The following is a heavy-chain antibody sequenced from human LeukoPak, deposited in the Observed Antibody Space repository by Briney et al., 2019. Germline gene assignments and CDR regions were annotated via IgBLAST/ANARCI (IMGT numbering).Heavy chain of an antibody. Sequence: GGSLRLSCAASGFTFTSYAMSWVRQAPGEGLEWVSVISGSGGSTHYADSVKGRFTISRDNSKNTLYLQMNSLRTEDTAVYYCAKAHIVVPSATMNFDYWGQGTLVTVSS. D-gene: IGHD2-2*01. CDR1: GFTFTSYA. V-gene: IGHV3-23*01. CDR3: AKAHIVVPSATMNFDY. CDR2: ISGSGGST. J-gene: IGHJ4*02.